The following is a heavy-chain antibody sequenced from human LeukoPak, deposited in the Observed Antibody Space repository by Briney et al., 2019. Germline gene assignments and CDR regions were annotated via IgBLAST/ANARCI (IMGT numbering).Heavy chain of an antibody. Sequence: GGSLRLSCAASGFTFSSYDMHWVRQATGKGLEWVSAIGTAGDPYYPGSVKGRFTISRENAKNSLYLLMNSLRAGDTAVYYCARGYCSGGSCYFDYWGQGTLVTISS. D-gene: IGHD2-15*01. V-gene: IGHV3-13*05. CDR2: IGTAGDP. CDR3: ARGYCSGGSCYFDY. J-gene: IGHJ4*02. CDR1: GFTFSSYD.